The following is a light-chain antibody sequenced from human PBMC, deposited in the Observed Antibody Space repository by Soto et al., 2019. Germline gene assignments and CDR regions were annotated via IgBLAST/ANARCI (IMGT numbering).Light chain of an antibody. Sequence: DIQMTQSPSTLSASVGDRVTITCRASQSISYWLAWYQQKPGNAPKLLIYAASSLESGVPSRFSGSGSGTEFTLTISSLQPDDSASYYCQQYNSYSKTFCQGTKVDIK. J-gene: IGKJ1*01. CDR3: QQYNSYSKT. V-gene: IGKV1-5*01. CDR2: AAS. CDR1: QSISYW.